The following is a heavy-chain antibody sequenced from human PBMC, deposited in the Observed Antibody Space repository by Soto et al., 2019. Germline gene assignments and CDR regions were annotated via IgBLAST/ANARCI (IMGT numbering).Heavy chain of an antibody. D-gene: IGHD1-1*01. CDR3: ARRDGYNWKYFDY. CDR1: GGSVSSGSYY. V-gene: IGHV4-61*01. CDR2: IYYSGST. Sequence: SETLSLTCTVSGGSVSSGSYYWSWIRQPPGKGLEWIGYIYYSGSTNYNPSLKSRVTISVDTSKNQFSLKLSSVTAADTAVYYCARRDGYNWKYFDYWGQGTLVTVSS. J-gene: IGHJ4*02.